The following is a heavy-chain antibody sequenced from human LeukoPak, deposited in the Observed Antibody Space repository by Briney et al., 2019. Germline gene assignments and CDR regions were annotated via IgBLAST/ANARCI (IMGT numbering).Heavy chain of an antibody. D-gene: IGHD6-13*01. J-gene: IGHJ3*02. CDR1: GFTFSSYS. V-gene: IGHV3-21*01. CDR2: ISSSSSYI. Sequence: KPGGSLRLSCAASGFTFSSYSTNWVRQAPGKGLEWVSSISSSSSYIYYADSVKGRFTISRDNAKNSLYLQMNSLRAEGTAVYYCARGRDEWGYSSSLFDIWGQGTMVTVSS. CDR3: ARGRDEWGYSSSLFDI.